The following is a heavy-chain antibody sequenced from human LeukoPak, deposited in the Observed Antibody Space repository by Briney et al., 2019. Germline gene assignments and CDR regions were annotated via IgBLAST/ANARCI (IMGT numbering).Heavy chain of an antibody. D-gene: IGHD3-22*01. V-gene: IGHV3-21*01. CDR2: ISSSSSYI. J-gene: IGHJ4*02. CDR1: GFTFSSYS. CDR3: AGGSSGYYFPFGY. Sequence: GGSLRLSCAASGFTFSSYSMNWVRQAPGKGLEWVSSISSSSSYIYYADSVKGRFTISRDNAKSSLHLQMNSLRAEDTAVYYCAGGSSGYYFPFGYWGQGTLVTVSS.